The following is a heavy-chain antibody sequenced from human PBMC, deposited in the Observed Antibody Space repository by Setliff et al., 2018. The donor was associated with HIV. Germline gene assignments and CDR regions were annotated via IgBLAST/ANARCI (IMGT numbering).Heavy chain of an antibody. J-gene: IGHJ4*02. CDR1: GYTFTSYG. CDR2: ISAYNGNT. Sequence: GASVKVSCKASGYTFTSYGISWVRQAPGQGLEWMGWISAYNGNTNYAQKLQGRVTMTTDASTSTVYMKLSGLRSEDTAVYYCASANSGRIHATRLDSWGQGTLVTVSS. D-gene: IGHD5-18*01. V-gene: IGHV1-18*01. CDR3: ASANSGRIHATRLDS.